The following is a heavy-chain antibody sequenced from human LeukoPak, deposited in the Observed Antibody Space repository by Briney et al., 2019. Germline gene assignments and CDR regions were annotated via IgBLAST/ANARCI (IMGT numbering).Heavy chain of an antibody. CDR1: GGSINSSPYY. J-gene: IGHJ5*02. Sequence: SETLSLTCTVSGGSINSSPYYWGWIRQPPGKGLEWIGNIYYSGSTNYNPSLKSRVTISVDTSKNQFSLKLSSVTAADTAVYYCARGYCSGGSCYLNWFDPWGQGTLVTVSS. D-gene: IGHD2-15*01. CDR3: ARGYCSGGSCYLNWFDP. V-gene: IGHV4-39*07. CDR2: IYYSGST.